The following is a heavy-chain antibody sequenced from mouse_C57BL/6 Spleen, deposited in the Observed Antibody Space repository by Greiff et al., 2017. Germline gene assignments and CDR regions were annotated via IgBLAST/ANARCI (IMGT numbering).Heavy chain of an antibody. CDR3: TTGGTTDY. D-gene: IGHD2-14*01. V-gene: IGHV14-4*01. Sequence: EVQLQQSGAELVRPGASVKLSCTASGFNIKDDYMHWVKQRPEQGLEWIGWIDPENGDTEYASKFQGKATITADTSSNTASLQLSSLTSEDTAVYYCTTGGTTDYWGQGTTLAVAS. CDR1: GFNIKDDY. J-gene: IGHJ2*01. CDR2: IDPENGDT.